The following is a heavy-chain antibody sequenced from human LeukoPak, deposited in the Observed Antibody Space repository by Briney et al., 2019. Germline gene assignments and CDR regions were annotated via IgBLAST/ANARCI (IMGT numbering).Heavy chain of an antibody. CDR1: GYTFTSYG. Sequence: ASVKVSCKASGYTFTSYGISWVRQAPGQGLEWMGWINPNSGGTNYAQKFQGRVTMTRDTSISTAYMELSRLRSDDTAVYYCARDLGEAAGTFDYWGQGTLVTVSS. J-gene: IGHJ4*02. CDR3: ARDLGEAAGTFDY. CDR2: INPNSGGT. V-gene: IGHV1-2*02. D-gene: IGHD6-13*01.